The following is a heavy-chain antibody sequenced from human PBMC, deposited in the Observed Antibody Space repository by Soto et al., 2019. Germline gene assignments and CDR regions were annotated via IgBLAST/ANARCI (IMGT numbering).Heavy chain of an antibody. J-gene: IGHJ4*02. CDR2: IYPGYSDN. D-gene: IGHD2-15*01. V-gene: IGHV5-51*01. CDR3: ARLANRGGSCPDF. Sequence: PRESPKIFCNGFGFPFTTSWNGWVRQIPGNSLAWLGVIYPGYSDNRYSPSFQGQVTISADKSIRPAYLQWGSLKASDFAMYYCARLANRGGSCPDFWGQGTLVTVSS. CDR1: GFPFTTSW.